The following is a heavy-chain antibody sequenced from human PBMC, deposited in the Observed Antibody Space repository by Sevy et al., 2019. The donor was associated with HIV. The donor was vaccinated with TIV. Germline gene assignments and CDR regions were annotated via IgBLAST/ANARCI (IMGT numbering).Heavy chain of an antibody. D-gene: IGHD2-2*01. CDR3: ARAGYCSSTSCRTYYYYGMDV. Sequence: GGSLRLSCAASGFTFSDYYMSWIRQAPGKGLEWVSYISSMGSTIYYADPVKGRFTISRDNAKNSLYLQMNSLRAEDTAVYYCARAGYCSSTSCRTYYYYGMDVWGQGTTVTVSS. CDR2: ISSMGSTI. CDR1: GFTFSDYY. J-gene: IGHJ6*02. V-gene: IGHV3-11*01.